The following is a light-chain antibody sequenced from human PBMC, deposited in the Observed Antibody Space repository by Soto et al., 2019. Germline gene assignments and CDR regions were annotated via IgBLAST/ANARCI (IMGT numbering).Light chain of an antibody. CDR1: QSVSSK. CDR2: GAA. V-gene: IGKV3-15*01. J-gene: IGKJ2*01. CDR3: PQYYNWRT. Sequence: EIVMTQSPATLSVSPGERATLSCRASQSVSSKLAWYQQKPGQAPRLLIYGAATRAPGIPGRFSGGGSGTEFTITISSLQSEDFAVYYCPQYYNWRTFGQGTKLEIK.